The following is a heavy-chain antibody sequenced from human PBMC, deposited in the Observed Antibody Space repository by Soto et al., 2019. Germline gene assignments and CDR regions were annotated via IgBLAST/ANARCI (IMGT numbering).Heavy chain of an antibody. V-gene: IGHV3-30-3*01. CDR3: ARAKDGGNSGGFDY. CDR1: GFTFSSYA. D-gene: IGHD2-21*02. Sequence: PVGSLRLSCAASGFTFSSYAMHWVRQAPGKGLEWVAVISYDGSNKYYADSVKGRFTISRDNSKNTLYLQMNSLRAEDTAVYYCARAKDGGNSGGFDYWGQGTLVTVSS. J-gene: IGHJ4*02. CDR2: ISYDGSNK.